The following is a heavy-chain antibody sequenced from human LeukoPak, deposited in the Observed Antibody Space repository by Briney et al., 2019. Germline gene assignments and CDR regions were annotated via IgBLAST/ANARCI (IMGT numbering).Heavy chain of an antibody. J-gene: IGHJ4*02. V-gene: IGHV4-30-2*01. CDR3: ARETLDGTGFDY. Sequence: SETLSLTCTVSGGSISSGGYYWSWIRQPPGKGLEWIGCIYHSGSTYYNPSLKSRVTISVDRSKNQFSLKLSSVTAADTAVYYCARETLDGTGFDYWGQGTLVTVSS. CDR1: GGSISSGGYY. D-gene: IGHD3-10*01. CDR2: IYHSGST.